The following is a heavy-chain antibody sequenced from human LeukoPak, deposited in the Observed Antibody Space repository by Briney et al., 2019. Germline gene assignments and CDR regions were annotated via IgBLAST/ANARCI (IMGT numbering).Heavy chain of an antibody. Sequence: GGSLRLSCAASGFTFSTFAMIWVRQPPGKGLEWVSSIFPSGGEIHYADSVRGRFTISRDNSKNTLYLQMNSLRAEDTAVYYCARANPVLMVSKYFQHWGQGTLVTVSS. V-gene: IGHV3-23*01. J-gene: IGHJ1*01. CDR2: IFPSGGEI. CDR1: GFTFSTFA. D-gene: IGHD2-8*01. CDR3: ARANPVLMVSKYFQH.